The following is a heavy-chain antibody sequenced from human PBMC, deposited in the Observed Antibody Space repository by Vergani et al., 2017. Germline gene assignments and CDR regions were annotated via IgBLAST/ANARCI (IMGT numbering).Heavy chain of an antibody. J-gene: IGHJ4*02. CDR2: ISSSSSTI. CDR3: ARGRDSREHQNYYFDY. V-gene: IGHV3-48*04. Sequence: EVQLVESGGGLVQPGGSLRLSCAASGFTFSSYSMNWVRQAPGKGLEWVSYISSSSSTIYYADSVKGRFTISRDNAKNSLYLQMNSLRAEDTAVYYCARGRDSREHQNYYFDYWGQGTLVTVSS. D-gene: IGHD3-22*01. CDR1: GFTFSSYS.